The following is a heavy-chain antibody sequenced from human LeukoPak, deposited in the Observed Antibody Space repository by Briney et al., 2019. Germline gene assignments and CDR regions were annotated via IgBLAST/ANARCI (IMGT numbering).Heavy chain of an antibody. J-gene: IGHJ6*02. D-gene: IGHD2-21*02. V-gene: IGHV1-46*01. CDR1: GYTFTSYY. CDR3: ARDNGALAYCGGDCYHPYYYGMDV. Sequence: ASVKVSCKASGYTFTSYYMHWVRQAPGQGLEWMGIINPSGGSTSYAQKFQGRVTMTRDTSTSTVYMELSSLRSEDTAVYYCARDNGALAYCGGDCYHPYYYGMDVWGRGTTVTVSS. CDR2: INPSGGST.